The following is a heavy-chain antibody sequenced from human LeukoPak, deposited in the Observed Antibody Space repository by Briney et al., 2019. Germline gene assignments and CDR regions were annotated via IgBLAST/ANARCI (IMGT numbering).Heavy chain of an antibody. Sequence: PGGSLRLYCAASGFTFSSYGMHWVRQAPGKGLEWVAVISYDGSNKYYADSVKGRFTISRDNSKNTLYLQMNSLRAEDTAVYYCAKLTLNGYDSSGYYLDYWGQGTLVTVSS. CDR2: ISYDGSNK. D-gene: IGHD3-22*01. V-gene: IGHV3-30*18. CDR3: AKLTLNGYDSSGYYLDY. CDR1: GFTFSSYG. J-gene: IGHJ4*02.